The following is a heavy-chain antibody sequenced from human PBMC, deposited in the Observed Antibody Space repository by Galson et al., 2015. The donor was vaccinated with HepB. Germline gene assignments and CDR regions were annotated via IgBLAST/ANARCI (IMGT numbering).Heavy chain of an antibody. J-gene: IGHJ6*03. CDR3: ARGAGVSHGYGFVDYYFYTVV. D-gene: IGHD5-18*01. CDR1: GFIFKNYG. V-gene: IGHV3-33*01. Sequence: SLRLSCATSGFIFKNYGVHWARQAPGKGLEWVALISYDGSDKYYADSLKGRFTISRDNSKNTVYLQMNSLRAGDAAVYFCARGAGVSHGYGFVDYYFYTVVWGKGTTVAVSS. CDR2: ISYDGSDK.